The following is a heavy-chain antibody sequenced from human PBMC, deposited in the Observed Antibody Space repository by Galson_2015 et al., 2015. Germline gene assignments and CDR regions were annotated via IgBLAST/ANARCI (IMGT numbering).Heavy chain of an antibody. V-gene: IGHV3-30*07. CDR3: AREIAAVGGLDY. J-gene: IGHJ4*02. D-gene: IGHD6-13*01. Sequence: GRFTISRDNSKDTLYLQMNSLRPEDTAVYYCAREIAAVGGLDYWGQGTLVTVSS.